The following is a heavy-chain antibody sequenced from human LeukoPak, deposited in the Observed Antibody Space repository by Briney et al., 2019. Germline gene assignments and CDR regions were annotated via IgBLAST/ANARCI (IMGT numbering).Heavy chain of an antibody. CDR2: ISSSSIYI. D-gene: IGHD3-10*01. J-gene: IGHJ4*02. CDR3: ARDGSATPNTGAY. Sequence: GGSLRLSCAASGFAFGNYTMNWVRQAPGRGLEWVSSISSSSIYIYYADSVKGRFTVSRDNAKNSLFLQMNSLRAEDTAMYYCARDGSATPNTGAYWGQGTLVTVSS. CDR1: GFAFGNYT. V-gene: IGHV3-21*01.